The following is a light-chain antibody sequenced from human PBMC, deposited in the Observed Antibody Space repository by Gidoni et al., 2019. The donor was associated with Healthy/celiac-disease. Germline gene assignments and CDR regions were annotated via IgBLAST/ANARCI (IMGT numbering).Light chain of an antibody. CDR2: AAS. J-gene: IGKJ1*01. CDR3: HQSYSTET. CDR1: QSISSY. V-gene: IGKV1-39*01. Sequence: DIQMTQSPSPLSASVGDRVNITCQASQSISSYLNWYQQKPGKAPKLLIYAASSLQSGVPSRFSGGGSGTDFTLTINSLQPEDFATYYCHQSYSTETFGQGTKVEIK.